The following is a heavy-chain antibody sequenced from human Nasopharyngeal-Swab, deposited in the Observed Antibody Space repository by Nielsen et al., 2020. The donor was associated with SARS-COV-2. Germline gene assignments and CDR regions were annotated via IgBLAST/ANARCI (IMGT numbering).Heavy chain of an antibody. CDR3: TRPIYRSSTSCSDV. CDR1: GFTFSGSA. CDR2: IRSKANSYAT. D-gene: IGHD2-2*01. Sequence: GESLRISCAASGFTFSGSAMHWVRQASGKGLEWVGRIRSKANSYATAYAASVKGRFTISRDDSKNTAYLQMNSLKTEDTAVYYCTRPIYRSSTSCSDVWGKGTTVTVSS. V-gene: IGHV3-73*01. J-gene: IGHJ6*04.